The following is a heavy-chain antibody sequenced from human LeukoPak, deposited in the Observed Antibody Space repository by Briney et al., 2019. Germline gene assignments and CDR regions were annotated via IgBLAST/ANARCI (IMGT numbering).Heavy chain of an antibody. CDR2: IKQDGSEK. Sequence: PGGSLRLSCAASGFTFSDYWMSWVRQAPGKGLEWVANIKQDGSEKYYVDSVKGRFTISRDNAKNSLYLQMNSLRAEDTAVYYCARGSYDFWSGYLYYFDYWGQGTLVTVSS. CDR3: ARGSYDFWSGYLYYFDY. CDR1: GFTFSDYW. J-gene: IGHJ4*02. V-gene: IGHV3-7*01. D-gene: IGHD3-3*01.